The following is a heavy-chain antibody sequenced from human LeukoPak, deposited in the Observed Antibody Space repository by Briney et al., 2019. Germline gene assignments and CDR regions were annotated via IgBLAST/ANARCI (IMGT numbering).Heavy chain of an antibody. CDR1: GFTFSNYA. Sequence: GGALRLSCAASGFTFSNYAMSWVRQAPGKGLEGVAAINNDGRSTYYADSVKGRFTISRDNSKNTLYLQMNSLRADDSAVYFCAKGREWLFSYFDFWGQGTLVTVSS. J-gene: IGHJ4*02. CDR2: INNDGRST. CDR3: AKGREWLFSYFDF. V-gene: IGHV3-23*01. D-gene: IGHD3-10*01.